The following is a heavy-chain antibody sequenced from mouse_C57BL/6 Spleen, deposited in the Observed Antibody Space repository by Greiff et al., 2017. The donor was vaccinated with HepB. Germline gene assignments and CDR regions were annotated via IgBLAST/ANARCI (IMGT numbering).Heavy chain of an antibody. V-gene: IGHV1-15*01. CDR3: TRSEFAY. Sequence: QVHVKQSGAELVRPGASVTLSCKASGYTFTDYEMHWVKQTPVHGLEWIGAIDPETGGTAYNQKFKGKAILTADKSSSTAYMELRSLTSEDSAVYYCTRSEFAYWGQGTLVTVSA. CDR2: IDPETGGT. J-gene: IGHJ3*01. CDR1: GYTFTDYE.